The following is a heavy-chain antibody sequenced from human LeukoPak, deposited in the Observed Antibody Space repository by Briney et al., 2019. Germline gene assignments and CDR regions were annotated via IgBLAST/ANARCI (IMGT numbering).Heavy chain of an antibody. Sequence: ASVKVSCKASGGTFSSYAISWVRQAPGQGLEWVGGIIPIFGTANYAQKFQGRVTITADESTSTAYMELSSLRSEDTAVYYCARAYCSSTSCQYYYYYYGMDVWGKGTTVTVSS. CDR2: IIPIFGTA. CDR1: GGTFSSYA. D-gene: IGHD2-2*01. CDR3: ARAYCSSTSCQYYYYYYGMDV. J-gene: IGHJ6*04. V-gene: IGHV1-69*01.